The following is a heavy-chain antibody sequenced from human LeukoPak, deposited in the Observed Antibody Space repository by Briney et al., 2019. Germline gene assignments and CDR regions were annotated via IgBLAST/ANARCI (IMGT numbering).Heavy chain of an antibody. CDR3: AEYGRLAGAFDI. J-gene: IGHJ3*02. CDR1: CCSLRSWWFY. CDR2: IYYSGST. Sequence: SEALSLTRPVSCCSLRSWWFYWGLVRQPPRKGLGGIGSIYYSGSTYYNPSLKSRVTISVDTSKNQFSLKLSSVTAADTAVYYCAEYGRLAGAFDIWGQGTMVTVSS. V-gene: IGHV4-39*07. D-gene: IGHD2/OR15-2a*01.